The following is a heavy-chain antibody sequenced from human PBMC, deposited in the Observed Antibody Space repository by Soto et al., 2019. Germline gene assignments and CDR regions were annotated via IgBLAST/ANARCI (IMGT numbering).Heavy chain of an antibody. CDR3: ARDSPDYDVWSGYYPPDYYGMDV. CDR2: IYYSGST. CDR1: GGSISSYY. V-gene: IGHV4-59*01. Sequence: PSETLSLTCTVSGGSISSYYWSWIRQPPGKGLEWMWYIYYSGSTNYNPSLKSRVTISVEPYKNQISLKLSSVTAVDTAVHDCARDSPDYDVWSGYYPPDYYGMDVWGQGTTVTVSS. J-gene: IGHJ6*02. D-gene: IGHD3-3*01.